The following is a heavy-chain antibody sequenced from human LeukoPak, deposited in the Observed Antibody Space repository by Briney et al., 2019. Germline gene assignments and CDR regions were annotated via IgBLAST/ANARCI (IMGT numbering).Heavy chain of an antibody. CDR3: ASGSGSYRTPYHYMDV. J-gene: IGHJ6*03. CDR2: IYSGGST. CDR1: GFTVSSNY. V-gene: IGHV3-53*01. Sequence: PGGSQVPCCVASGFTVSSNYMSWVRQAPGKGLEWVSVIYSGGSTYYEDSVKGRFSISRDNPKNKLYLQMNSLRAEDTAVYYCASGSGSYRTPYHYMDVWGTGTPVTVSS. D-gene: IGHD3-10*01.